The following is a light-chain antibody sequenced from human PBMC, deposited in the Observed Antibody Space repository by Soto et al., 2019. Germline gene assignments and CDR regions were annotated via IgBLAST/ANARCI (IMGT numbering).Light chain of an antibody. CDR2: DVS. Sequence: QSALTQPASVSGSPGQSSTIACTGTSSDIGGYNHVSWYQVHPGKAPRLVIYDVSIRPPAVSDRFSGSTSGNTASLTISGLQAEDEAVYYCSSYTATRTVVFGGGTKVTVL. CDR1: SSDIGGYNH. CDR3: SSYTATRTVV. J-gene: IGLJ3*02. V-gene: IGLV2-14*03.